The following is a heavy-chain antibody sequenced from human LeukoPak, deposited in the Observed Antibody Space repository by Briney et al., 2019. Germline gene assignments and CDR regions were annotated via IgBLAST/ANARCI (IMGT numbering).Heavy chain of an antibody. Sequence: SETLSLTCTVSGGSISSYYWSWIRQPPGKGLEWIGYIYYSGSTNYNPSLKSRVTISVDTSKNQFSLKLSSVTAADTAMYYCAGYSYGYVKGRWNYWGQGTLVTVSS. CDR2: IYYSGST. J-gene: IGHJ4*02. V-gene: IGHV4-59*01. D-gene: IGHD5-18*01. CDR3: AGYSYGYVKGRWNY. CDR1: GGSISSYY.